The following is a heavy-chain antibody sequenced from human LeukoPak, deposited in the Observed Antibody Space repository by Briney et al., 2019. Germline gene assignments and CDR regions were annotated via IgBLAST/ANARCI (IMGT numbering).Heavy chain of an antibody. Sequence: ASVKVSCKASGYTFTSYGISWVRQAPGQGLEWMGWISAYNGNTNYAQKLQGRVSMTTDTSTSTAYMELRSLRSDDTAVYYFARVSSPTITMVRGVKSDAFDIWGQGTMVTVSS. D-gene: IGHD3-10*01. CDR1: GYTFTSYG. CDR2: ISAYNGNT. V-gene: IGHV1-18*01. CDR3: ARVSSPTITMVRGVKSDAFDI. J-gene: IGHJ3*02.